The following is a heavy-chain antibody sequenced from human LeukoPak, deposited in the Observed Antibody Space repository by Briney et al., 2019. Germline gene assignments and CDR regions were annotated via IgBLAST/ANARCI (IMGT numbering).Heavy chain of an antibody. CDR3: AREGWLQHPVDY. CDR1: GGSISSSNW. D-gene: IGHD5-24*01. J-gene: IGHJ4*02. CDR2: IYHSGST. Sequence: SGTLSLTCAVSGGSISSSNWWSWVRQPPGKGLEWIGEIYHSGSTNYNPSLKSRVTISVDTSKNQFSLKLSSVTAADTAVYYCAREGWLQHPVDYWGQGTLVTVSS. V-gene: IGHV4-4*02.